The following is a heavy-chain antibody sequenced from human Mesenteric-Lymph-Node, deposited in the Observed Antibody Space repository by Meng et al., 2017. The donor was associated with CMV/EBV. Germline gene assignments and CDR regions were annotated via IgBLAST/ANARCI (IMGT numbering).Heavy chain of an antibody. CDR2: ISSSNSYI. D-gene: IGHD6-19*01. CDR3: AREVGSGWYGP. V-gene: IGHV3-21*01. Sequence: GESLKISCAASGFTFSSYSMNWVRQAPGKGLEWVSSISSSNSYIYYAGSVKGRFTISRDNAKNSLYLQMNSLRAEGTAVYYCAREVGSGWYGPWGQGTLVTVSS. CDR1: GFTFSSYS. J-gene: IGHJ5*02.